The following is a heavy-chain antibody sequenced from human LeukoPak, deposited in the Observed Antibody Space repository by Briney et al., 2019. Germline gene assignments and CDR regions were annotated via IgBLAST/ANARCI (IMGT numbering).Heavy chain of an antibody. CDR2: ICWNSGSI. V-gene: IGHV3-9*03. CDR1: GFTFADYA. D-gene: IGHD6-13*01. Sequence: GGSLRLSCVASGFTFADYATRWVRPGPQKGLGSVSHICWNSGSIGYADSVKGQFTIARYNAKNSLYLQMNSLRAEDMALYDCAKDIAPRGSSWYVRGFDYWGQGTLVTVSS. CDR3: AKDIAPRGSSWYVRGFDY. J-gene: IGHJ4*02.